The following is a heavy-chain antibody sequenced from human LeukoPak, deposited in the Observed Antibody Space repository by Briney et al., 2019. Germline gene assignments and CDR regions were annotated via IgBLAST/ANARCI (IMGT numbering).Heavy chain of an antibody. CDR2: INHSGST. J-gene: IGHJ6*02. V-gene: IGHV4-34*01. CDR1: GGSISGSGCH. Sequence: SETLSLTCTVSGGSISGSGCHWGWIRQPPGKGLEWIGEINHSGSTNYNPSLKSRVTISVDTSKNQFSLKLNSVTAADTAVYYCARGRGYCSGGSCPYYYYGMDVWGQGTTVTVSS. D-gene: IGHD2-15*01. CDR3: ARGRGYCSGGSCPYYYYGMDV.